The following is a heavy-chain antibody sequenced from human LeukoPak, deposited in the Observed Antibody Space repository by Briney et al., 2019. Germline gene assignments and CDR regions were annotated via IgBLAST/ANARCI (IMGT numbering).Heavy chain of an antibody. CDR1: GFTFSDYS. Sequence: GGSLRLSCAASGFTFSDYSMNWVRQAPGKGLEWISYIGIDSGNTNYADSVKGRFTISGDKAKNSLYLRMNSLRVEDTAVYYCARDYKYAFDNWGQGTLVTVSS. D-gene: IGHD5-24*01. J-gene: IGHJ4*02. CDR3: ARDYKYAFDN. CDR2: IGIDSGNT. V-gene: IGHV3-48*01.